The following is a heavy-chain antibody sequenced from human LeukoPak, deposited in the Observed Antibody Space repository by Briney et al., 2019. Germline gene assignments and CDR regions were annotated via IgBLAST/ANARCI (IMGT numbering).Heavy chain of an antibody. CDR3: AREVGLRKGGYYYFYLDV. Sequence: SETLSLTCTVSGGSISSSSYYWGWIRQPPGKGLEWIGSIYYSGSTYYNPSLKSRVTISVDTSKNQFSLKLSSVTAADTAVYYCAREVGLRKGGYYYFYLDVWGQGTTVTVSS. D-gene: IGHD5-12*01. CDR1: GGSISSSSYY. V-gene: IGHV4-39*07. CDR2: IYYSGST. J-gene: IGHJ6*03.